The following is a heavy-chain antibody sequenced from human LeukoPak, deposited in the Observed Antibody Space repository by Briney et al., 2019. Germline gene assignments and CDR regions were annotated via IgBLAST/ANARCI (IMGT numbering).Heavy chain of an antibody. J-gene: IGHJ5*02. CDR2: INPNSGGT. V-gene: IGHV1-2*02. CDR3: ARAGYYGSGSSHNWFDP. Sequence: ASVKVSCKASGYTFTGYYMHWVRQAPGQGLEWMGWINPNSGGTNYAQKFQDRVTMTRDTSISTAYMELSRLRSDDTAVYYCARAGYYGSGSSHNWFDPWGQGTLVTVSS. CDR1: GYTFTGYY. D-gene: IGHD3-10*01.